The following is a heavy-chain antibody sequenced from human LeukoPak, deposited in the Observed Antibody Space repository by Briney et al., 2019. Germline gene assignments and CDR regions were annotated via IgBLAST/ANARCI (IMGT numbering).Heavy chain of an antibody. Sequence: ASVKVSCKASGGTFNNYAISWVRQAPGQGLEWMGGIIPLFGTADYAQKFQGRVTTTADESTSTAYMELSSLRLEDTAVYYCATDEGGVVAATHLNYWGQGTLVTVSS. J-gene: IGHJ4*02. CDR3: ATDEGGVVAATHLNY. D-gene: IGHD2-15*01. V-gene: IGHV1-69*01. CDR1: GGTFNNYA. CDR2: IIPLFGTA.